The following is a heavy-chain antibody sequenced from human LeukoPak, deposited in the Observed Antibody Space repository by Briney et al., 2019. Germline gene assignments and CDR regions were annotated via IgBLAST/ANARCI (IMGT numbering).Heavy chain of an antibody. CDR1: GFTFFTYA. CDR2: ISYDGSNK. D-gene: IGHD2-15*01. CDR3: AKMVVAATPEDY. Sequence: GGSLRLSCAASGFTFFTYALHWVRQAPGKGLEWVAVISYDGSNKYYADSVKGRFTISRDNSKNTLYLQMNSQRAEDTAVYYCAKMVVAATPEDYWGQGTLVTVSS. V-gene: IGHV3-30*04. J-gene: IGHJ4*02.